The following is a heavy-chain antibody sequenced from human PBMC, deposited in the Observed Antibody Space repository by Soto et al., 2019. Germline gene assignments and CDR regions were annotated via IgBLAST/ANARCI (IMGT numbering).Heavy chain of an antibody. CDR1: GFTFSSYE. CDR2: ISSSVSTI. CDR3: ARVGMFGGAFEL. J-gene: IGHJ3*01. V-gene: IGHV3-48*03. Sequence: PGGPLRLSCAASGFTFSSYEMTWVRQAPGKGLEWVSYISSSVSTIYYADSVKGRFTISRDNAKNSLYLQMNSLRAEDTAVYYCARVGMFGGAFELWGQGTMVTFS. D-gene: IGHD3-10*02.